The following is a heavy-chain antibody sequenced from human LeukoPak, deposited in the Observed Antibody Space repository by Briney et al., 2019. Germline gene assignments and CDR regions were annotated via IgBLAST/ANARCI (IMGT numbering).Heavy chain of an antibody. Sequence: GGSLRLSCAASGFTFSSYWMHWVRQAPGKGLVWVSRINSDGSSTSYADSVKGRFTISRDNAKNTLYLQMNSLRAEDTAVYYCARPLWFGQISHYYYYMDVWGKGTTVTVSS. CDR3: ARPLWFGQISHYYYYMDV. V-gene: IGHV3-74*01. J-gene: IGHJ6*03. CDR1: GFTFSSYW. D-gene: IGHD3-10*01. CDR2: INSDGSST.